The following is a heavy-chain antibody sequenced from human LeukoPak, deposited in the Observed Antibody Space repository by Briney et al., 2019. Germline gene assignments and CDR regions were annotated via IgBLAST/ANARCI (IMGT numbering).Heavy chain of an antibody. CDR1: GYTFTGYY. Sequence: ASVKVSCKASGYTFTGYYMHWVRQAPGQGLEWMGWINPNSGGTNYAQKFQGRVTMTRDTSISTAYMELSSLRSEDTAVYYCARGHSYGLNFDYWGQGTLVTVSS. CDR3: ARGHSYGLNFDY. CDR2: INPNSGGT. D-gene: IGHD5-18*01. J-gene: IGHJ4*02. V-gene: IGHV1-2*02.